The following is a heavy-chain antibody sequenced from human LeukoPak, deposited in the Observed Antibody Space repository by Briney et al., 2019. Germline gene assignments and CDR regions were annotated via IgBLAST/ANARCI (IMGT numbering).Heavy chain of an antibody. J-gene: IGHJ4*02. CDR2: IKSKTDGGTT. V-gene: IGHV3-15*01. CDR3: AKARITMVRGVDFDY. D-gene: IGHD3-10*01. CDR1: GFTFSNAW. Sequence: GGSLRLSGAASGFTFSNAWMSWVRQAPGKGLEWVGRIKSKTDGGTTDYAAPVKGRFTISRDDSKNTLYLQMNSLKTEDTAVYYCAKARITMVRGVDFDYWGQGTLVTVSS.